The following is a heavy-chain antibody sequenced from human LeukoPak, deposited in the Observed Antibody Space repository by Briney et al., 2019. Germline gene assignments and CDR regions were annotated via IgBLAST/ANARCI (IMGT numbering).Heavy chain of an antibody. CDR3: ARERPIVVITTIGAFDI. J-gene: IGHJ3*02. D-gene: IGHD3-22*01. Sequence: PGGSLRLSCAASGFTFSSYEMNWVRQAPGKGLEWVSYISSSGSTIYYADSVKGRFTISRDNAKNSLYLQMNSLRAEDTAVYYCARERPIVVITTIGAFDIWGQGTMVTVSS. V-gene: IGHV3-48*03. CDR2: ISSSGSTI. CDR1: GFTFSSYE.